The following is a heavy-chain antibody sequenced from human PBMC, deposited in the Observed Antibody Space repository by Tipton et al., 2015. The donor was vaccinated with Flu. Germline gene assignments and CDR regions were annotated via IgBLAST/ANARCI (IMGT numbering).Heavy chain of an antibody. CDR3: ARRGRGDRIFDY. CDR2: IYYSGST. D-gene: IGHD4-17*01. Sequence: TLSLTCTVSGGSISSSSYYWGWIRQPPGKGLEWIGSIYYSGSTYYNPSLKSRVTISVDTSKNQFSLKLSSVTAADTAVYYCARRGRGDRIFDYWGQGTLVTVSS. J-gene: IGHJ4*02. V-gene: IGHV4-39*01. CDR1: GGSISSSSYY.